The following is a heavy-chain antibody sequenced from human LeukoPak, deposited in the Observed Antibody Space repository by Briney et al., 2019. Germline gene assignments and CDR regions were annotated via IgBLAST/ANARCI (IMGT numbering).Heavy chain of an antibody. CDR2: IIPILGIA. CDR3: ARGGRDGYNLNYYGMDV. V-gene: IGHV1-69*04. Sequence: ASVKVSCKASGGTFSSYAISWVRQAPGQGLEWMGRIIPILGIANYAQKFQGRVTITADKSTSTAYMELSSLRSEDTAVYYCARGGRDGYNLNYYGMDVWGQGTTVTVSS. CDR1: GGTFSSYA. D-gene: IGHD5-24*01. J-gene: IGHJ6*02.